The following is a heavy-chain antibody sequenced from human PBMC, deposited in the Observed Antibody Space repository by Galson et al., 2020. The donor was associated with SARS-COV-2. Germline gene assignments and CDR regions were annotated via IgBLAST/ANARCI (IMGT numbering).Heavy chain of an antibody. J-gene: IGHJ5*02. CDR3: ARGRRHYDFWSGSRGWFDP. Sequence: SETLSLTCAVYGGSFSGYYWSWIRQPPGKGLEWIGEINHSGSTNYNPSLKSRVTISVDTSKNQFSLKLSSVTAADTAVYYCARGRRHYDFWSGSRGWFDPWGKGTLVTVSS. CDR2: INHSGST. V-gene: IGHV4-34*01. D-gene: IGHD3-3*01. CDR1: GGSFSGYY.